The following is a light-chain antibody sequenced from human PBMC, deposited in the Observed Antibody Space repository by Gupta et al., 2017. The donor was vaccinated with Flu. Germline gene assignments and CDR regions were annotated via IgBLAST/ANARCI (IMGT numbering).Light chain of an antibody. J-gene: IGLJ1*01. Sequence: VTISCSGGSSNLGAGYDVHWYQQLPATDPKPLIYDNNSRPSGVPDRFSGSKSGTYASLAITGLQAEDEADYYCQSYDSSLSGYVFGTGTKVTVL. CDR2: DNN. V-gene: IGLV1-40*01. CDR3: QSYDSSLSGYV. CDR1: SSNLGAGYD.